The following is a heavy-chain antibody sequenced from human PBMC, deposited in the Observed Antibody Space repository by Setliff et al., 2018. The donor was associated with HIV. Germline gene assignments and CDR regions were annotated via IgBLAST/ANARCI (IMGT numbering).Heavy chain of an antibody. CDR2: INPNSGGT. Sequence: ASVKVSCKTSGYTFTGYYIHWVRQAPGQGLEWMGWINPNSGGTNSAQKFQGRVTMTGDTSINTAYMELSGLNSDDTAVYYCARDRSYYYHSTAYYHGDALDVWGQGTMVTVSS. CDR1: GYTFTGYY. J-gene: IGHJ3*01. V-gene: IGHV1-2*02. D-gene: IGHD3-22*01. CDR3: ARDRSYYYHSTAYYHGDALDV.